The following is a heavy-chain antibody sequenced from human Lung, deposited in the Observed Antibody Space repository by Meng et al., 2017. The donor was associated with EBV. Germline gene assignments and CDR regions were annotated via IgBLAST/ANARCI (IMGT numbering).Heavy chain of an antibody. CDR2: IYHSGST. Sequence: QVQRRGSGPGLVKPPGTLSLTGDVPGASISRFDLWSWVRQPPGKGLEWIGEIYHSGSTNYNPSLKSRVTISVDTSKNQFSLSLNSVTAADTAVYYCARGGTSSAPFDYWGQETLVTVSS. D-gene: IGHD2-2*01. CDR3: ARGGTSSAPFDY. J-gene: IGHJ4*02. V-gene: IGHV4-4*03. CDR1: GASISRFDL.